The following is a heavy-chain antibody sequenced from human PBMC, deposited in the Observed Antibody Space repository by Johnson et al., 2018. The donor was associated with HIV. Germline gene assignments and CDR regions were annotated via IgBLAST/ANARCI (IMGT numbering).Heavy chain of an antibody. D-gene: IGHD3-22*01. CDR3: EGVTMIVVVMQAFDI. V-gene: IGHV3-30-3*01. CDR2: ISYDGSNK. Sequence: QVQLVESGGGVVQPGRSLRLSCAASGFTFSSYAMHWVRQAPGKGLEWVAVISYDGSNKYYADSVKGRFTISRDNSKNTLYLQMNSLRAEDTAVYYCEGVTMIVVVMQAFDIWGQGTMVTVSS. J-gene: IGHJ3*02. CDR1: GFTFSSYA.